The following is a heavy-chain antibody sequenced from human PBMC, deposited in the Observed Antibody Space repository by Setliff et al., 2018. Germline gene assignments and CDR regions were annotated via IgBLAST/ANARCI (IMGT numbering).Heavy chain of an antibody. Sequence: GASVXXSCXASGGTFSSXXXXXXRXAPGQGLEWMGRIIPIFGTANYAQKFQGRVTITADKSTSTAYMELSSLRSEDTAVYDCASRRGLEWSLGAFDIWGQGTMVTVSS. CDR1: GGTFSSXX. D-gene: IGHD3-3*01. J-gene: IGHJ3*02. V-gene: IGHV1-69*06. CDR2: IIPIFGTA. CDR3: ASRRGLEWSLGAFDI.